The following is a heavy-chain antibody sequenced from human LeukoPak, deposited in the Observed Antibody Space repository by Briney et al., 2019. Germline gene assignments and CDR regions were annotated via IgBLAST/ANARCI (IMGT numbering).Heavy chain of an antibody. CDR1: GGSISSGSYY. CDR2: IYTSGST. D-gene: IGHD3-3*01. V-gene: IGHV4-61*02. Sequence: SQTLSLTCTVSGGSISSGSYYWSWIRQPAGKGLEWIGRIYTSGSTNYNPSLKSRVTISVDTSKNQFSLKLCSVTAADTAVYYCARVESDYYYYMDVWGKGTTVTISS. CDR3: ARVESDYYYYMDV. J-gene: IGHJ6*03.